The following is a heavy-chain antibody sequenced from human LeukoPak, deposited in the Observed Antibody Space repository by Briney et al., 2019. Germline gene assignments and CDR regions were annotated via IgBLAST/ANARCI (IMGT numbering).Heavy chain of an antibody. CDR2: IYYSGNT. J-gene: IGHJ4*02. V-gene: IGHV4-39*01. CDR1: GGFLSRGSYH. CDR3: ARHRSGGYGYGVLDY. D-gene: IGHD5-18*01. Sequence: SETLSLTCTVSGGFLSRGSYHWRWIRQPPEKGLEWIGSIYYSGNTYYNPSLKSRVTISVDTSKNQFSLKLSSVTAADTAVYYCARHRSGGYGYGVLDYWGQGTLVTVSS.